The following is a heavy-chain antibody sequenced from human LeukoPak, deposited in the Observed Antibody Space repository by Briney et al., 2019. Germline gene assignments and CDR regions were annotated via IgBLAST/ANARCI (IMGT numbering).Heavy chain of an antibody. CDR1: GFDFSTFW. Sequence: PGGSLRLSCAASGFDFSTFWMSWVRLAPAKGLEWVANIKPDGSEKNYVDSVKGRFTISRDNAKNSLSLQMNSLRAEDTAVYYCTRYAGYCSSTSCRYAVFDYWGQGTLVTVSS. CDR3: TRYAGYCSSTSCRYAVFDY. J-gene: IGHJ4*02. V-gene: IGHV3-7*05. D-gene: IGHD2-2*01. CDR2: IKPDGSEK.